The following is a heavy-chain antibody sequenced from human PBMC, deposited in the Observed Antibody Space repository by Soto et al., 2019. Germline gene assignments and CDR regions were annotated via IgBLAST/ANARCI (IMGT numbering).Heavy chain of an antibody. J-gene: IGHJ5*02. D-gene: IGHD2-2*03. CDR1: GFTFNDYS. Sequence: EVQLVESGGGLVQPGGSLRLSCAASGFTFNDYSMNWVRQAPGKGLEWVSYISGSSTTIYYADSVKGRFTISRDNAKNSLYLQMNSLGAEDTAVYYCARVGYCSSTSCRDFNWFDPWGQGTLVTVSS. CDR2: ISGSSTTI. V-gene: IGHV3-48*01. CDR3: ARVGYCSSTSCRDFNWFDP.